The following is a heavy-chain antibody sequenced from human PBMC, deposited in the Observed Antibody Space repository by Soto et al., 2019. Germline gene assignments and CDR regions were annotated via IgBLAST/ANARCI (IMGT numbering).Heavy chain of an antibody. J-gene: IGHJ6*02. Sequence: GGPLRLSCAASGFTFSSYSMNWVRQAPGKGLEWVSSISSSSSYIYYADSVKGRFTISRDNAKNSLYLQMNSLRAEDTAVYYCARDAVPAAIPHYYYGMDVWGQGTTVTVSS. CDR2: ISSSSSYI. D-gene: IGHD2-2*02. CDR1: GFTFSSYS. V-gene: IGHV3-21*01. CDR3: ARDAVPAAIPHYYYGMDV.